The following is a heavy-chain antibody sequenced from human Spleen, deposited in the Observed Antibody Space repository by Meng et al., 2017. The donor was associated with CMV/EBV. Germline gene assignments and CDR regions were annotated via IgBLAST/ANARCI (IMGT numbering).Heavy chain of an antibody. CDR2: ISSSSTYI. CDR1: GFTFGSYE. D-gene: IGHD3-3*01. CDR3: ARGDFTIFGVVKG. Sequence: GESMKIFCEASGFTFGSYEMNWVRQAPGKGLEWVSSISSSSTYIYYADSVKGRFTISRDNAKNSLYLQMNSLRAEDTAVYYCARGDFTIFGVVKGWGQGTLVTVSS. J-gene: IGHJ4*02. V-gene: IGHV3-21*01.